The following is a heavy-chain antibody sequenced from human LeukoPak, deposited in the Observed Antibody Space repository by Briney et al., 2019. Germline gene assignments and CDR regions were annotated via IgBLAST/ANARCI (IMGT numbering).Heavy chain of an antibody. CDR1: GFTFDDYA. CDR2: ISGNSGNT. J-gene: IGHJ4*02. CDR3: ARDGELRQWGYYFDY. V-gene: IGHV3-9*01. Sequence: PGRSLRLSCAGSGFTFDDYAMRWVRQTPGKGLEWVSGISGNSGNTAYADSVGGRFTISRDNAKNSLSLHMNSLSDEDTAVYYCARDGELRQWGYYFDYWGQATLVTVSS. D-gene: IGHD1-7*01.